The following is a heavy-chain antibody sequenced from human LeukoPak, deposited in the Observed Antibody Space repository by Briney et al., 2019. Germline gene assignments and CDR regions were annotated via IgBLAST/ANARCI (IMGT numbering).Heavy chain of an antibody. V-gene: IGHV1-69*01. CDR1: GGTFSSYA. D-gene: IGHD4-23*01. Sequence: SVKVSCKASGGTFSSYAISWVRQAPGQGLEWMGGIIPIFGTANYAQKFQGRVTITADESTSTAYMELSSLRSEDTAAYYCARDPGNYGGNGPLDYWGQGTLVTVSS. J-gene: IGHJ4*02. CDR3: ARDPGNYGGNGPLDY. CDR2: IIPIFGTA.